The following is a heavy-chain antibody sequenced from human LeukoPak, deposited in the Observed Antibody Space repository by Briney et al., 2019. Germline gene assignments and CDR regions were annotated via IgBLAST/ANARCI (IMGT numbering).Heavy chain of an antibody. J-gene: IGHJ3*02. V-gene: IGHV3-66*02. Sequence: AGGSLRLSYAASGFTVSSNYMSWVRQAPGKGLEWVSVIYSGGSTYYADSVKGRFTISRDNSKNTLYLQMNSLRAEDTAVYYCARVPDCSSTSCYTDDAFDIWGQGTMVTVSS. CDR1: GFTVSSNY. CDR3: ARVPDCSSTSCYTDDAFDI. D-gene: IGHD2-2*02. CDR2: IYSGGST.